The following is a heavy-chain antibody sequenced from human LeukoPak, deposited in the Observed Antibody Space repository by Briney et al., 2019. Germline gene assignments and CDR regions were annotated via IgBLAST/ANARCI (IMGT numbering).Heavy chain of an antibody. D-gene: IGHD6-19*01. CDR3: AKEDIAVAGTLDY. CDR1: GLTFSSYA. CDR2: IIASGDST. Sequence: GGSLRLSCAASGLTFSSYAMSWVRQAPGRGLEWVSAIIASGDSTYYADSVRGRFTISRDNSRSTLYLQMNSLRAEDTAVYYCAKEDIAVAGTLDYWGQGTLVTVSS. J-gene: IGHJ4*02. V-gene: IGHV3-23*01.